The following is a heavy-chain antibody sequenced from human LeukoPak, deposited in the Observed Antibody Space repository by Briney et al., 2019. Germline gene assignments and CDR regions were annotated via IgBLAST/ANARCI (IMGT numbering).Heavy chain of an antibody. Sequence: SETLSLTCIVSGDSISSNDYYWGWIRQPPGKGLEWIGNFYYSGGTYYNPSLKSRVTMSIDTSKKQFSLNLSSVTAADTAVYYCARLPLSLDAFDIWGQGTKVTVSS. CDR1: GDSISSNDYY. V-gene: IGHV4-39*01. J-gene: IGHJ3*02. CDR3: ARLPLSLDAFDI. CDR2: FYYSGGT. D-gene: IGHD3-16*02.